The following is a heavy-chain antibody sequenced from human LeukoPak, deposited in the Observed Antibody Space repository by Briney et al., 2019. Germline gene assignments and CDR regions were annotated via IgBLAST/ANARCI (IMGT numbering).Heavy chain of an antibody. V-gene: IGHV3-23*01. J-gene: IGHJ4*02. CDR3: AKGGAYYYDSSAYYRD. CDR1: GFTFSDYA. CDR2: ISGSGGST. D-gene: IGHD3-22*01. Sequence: PGGSLRLSCAASGFTFSDYAMSWVRQAPGKGLEWVSAISGSGGSTYYADSVKGRFTISRDNSKNTLYLQMNSLRAEDTAVYYCAKGGAYYYDSSAYYRDWGQGTLVTVSS.